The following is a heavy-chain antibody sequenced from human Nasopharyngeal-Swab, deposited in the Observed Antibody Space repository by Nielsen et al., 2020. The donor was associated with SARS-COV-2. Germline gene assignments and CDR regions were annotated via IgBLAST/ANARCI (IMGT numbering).Heavy chain of an antibody. J-gene: IGHJ6*03. V-gene: IGHV1-69*01. Sequence: WARQAPGHGLEWMGGIIAIFGTANYAQKFQGRVTITADESTSTAYMELSSLRSEDTAVYYCVTSSSKTINYYYYMDVWGKGTTVTVSS. CDR3: VTSSSKTINYYYYMDV. CDR2: IIAIFGTA. D-gene: IGHD6-13*01.